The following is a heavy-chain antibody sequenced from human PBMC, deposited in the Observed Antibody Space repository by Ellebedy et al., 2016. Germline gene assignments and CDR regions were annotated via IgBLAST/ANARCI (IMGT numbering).Heavy chain of an antibody. Sequence: GGSLRLSXAASGIGFSDFFMGWVRRAPGKGLECVATISAGGETTYLADSVRGRFTVSRDNSRSTLFLQMHSLRVEDTAVYYCRQGHYFNYWGQGTLVTVSS. J-gene: IGHJ4*02. CDR3: RQGHYFNY. V-gene: IGHV3-23*01. CDR2: ISAGGETT. CDR1: GIGFSDFF.